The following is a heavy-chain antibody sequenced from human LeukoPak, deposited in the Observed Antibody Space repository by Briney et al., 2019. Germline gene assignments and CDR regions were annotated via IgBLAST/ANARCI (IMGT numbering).Heavy chain of an antibody. J-gene: IGHJ4*02. D-gene: IGHD3-3*01. Sequence: PVGSPRLSCAASGFTFSNSAMSWVRQAPGKGLEWVSPIKGRGGSTYYAVSVQGRFTISRDNSKNTLYLQMNSLRAEDTAVDYCAKFTETYYGYFDYWGQGTLVTVSS. CDR3: AKFTETYYGYFDY. CDR1: GFTFSNSA. V-gene: IGHV3-23*01. CDR2: IKGRGGST.